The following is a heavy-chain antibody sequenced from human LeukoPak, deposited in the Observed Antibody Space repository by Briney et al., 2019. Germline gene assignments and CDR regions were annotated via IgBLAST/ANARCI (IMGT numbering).Heavy chain of an antibody. D-gene: IGHD6-13*01. V-gene: IGHV4-39*01. CDR1: GGSISSSSYY. CDR2: IYYSGST. J-gene: IGHJ3*02. Sequence: SETLSLTCTVSGGSISSSSYYWGWIRQPPGKGLEWIGSIYYSGSTYYNPSLKSRVTISVDTSKNQFSLKLSSVTAADTAVYYCARLKSGIAAAGDDAFDIWGQGTMVTVSS. CDR3: ARLKSGIAAAGDDAFDI.